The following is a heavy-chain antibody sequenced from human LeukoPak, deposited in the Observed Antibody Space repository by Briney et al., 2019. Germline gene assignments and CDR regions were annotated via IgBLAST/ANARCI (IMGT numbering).Heavy chain of an antibody. J-gene: IGHJ3*02. CDR3: ARGLGRYSSSSAAFDI. CDR2: ISYDGSNK. V-gene: IGHV3-30-3*01. CDR1: GFTFSSYA. D-gene: IGHD6-6*01. Sequence: PGGSLRLSCAASGFTFSSYAMHWVRQAPGKGLEWVAVISYDGSNKYYADSVKGRFTISRDNSKNTLYLQMNSLRAEDTAVYYCARGLGRYSSSSAAFDIWGQGTMVTVSS.